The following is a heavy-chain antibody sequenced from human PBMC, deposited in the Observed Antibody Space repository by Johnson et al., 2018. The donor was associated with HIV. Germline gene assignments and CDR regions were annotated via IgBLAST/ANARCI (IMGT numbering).Heavy chain of an antibody. CDR1: GFTFGSYG. V-gene: IGHV3-30*19. D-gene: IGHD1-26*01. Sequence: QMLLVESGGGVVQPGRSLRLSCAASGFTFGSYGIHWVRQVPGKGLEWVAVISYDGGNKYYADSVKGRFTISRDNSKNTLYLQMNSLRVEDTAVYYCAREGAWEVRPGAFDIWGQGTMVTVSS. CDR3: AREGAWEVRPGAFDI. CDR2: ISYDGGNK. J-gene: IGHJ3*02.